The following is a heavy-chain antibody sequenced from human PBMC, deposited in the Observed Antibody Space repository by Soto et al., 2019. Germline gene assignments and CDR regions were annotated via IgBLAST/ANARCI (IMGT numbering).Heavy chain of an antibody. Sequence: PSETLSLTCTVSGGSISSFYWSWIRQPPGKGLEWIGYIYYSGSTNYNPSLKSRVTISVDTSKNSLYLQMNSLRAEDTAVYYCARDCGEYYDFYYYYMDVWGKGTTVTVSS. D-gene: IGHD3-3*01. CDR1: GGSISSFY. CDR2: IYYSGST. V-gene: IGHV4-59*12. CDR3: ARDCGEYYDFYYYYMDV. J-gene: IGHJ6*03.